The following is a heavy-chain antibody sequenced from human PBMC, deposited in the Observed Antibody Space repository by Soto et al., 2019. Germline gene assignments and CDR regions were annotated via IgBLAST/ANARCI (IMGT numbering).Heavy chain of an antibody. D-gene: IGHD3-10*01. Sequence: PGGSLRLSCAASGLTFSNFAMSWVRQAPGKGLEWVSGISSSGVGTFYTDSVKGRFSISRDNSKNTVYLQMSSLRADDTAVYYCAKDYYGSGNYYLFDFWGLGTLVTVSS. CDR2: ISSSGVGT. CDR1: GLTFSNFA. V-gene: IGHV3-23*01. CDR3: AKDYYGSGNYYLFDF. J-gene: IGHJ4*02.